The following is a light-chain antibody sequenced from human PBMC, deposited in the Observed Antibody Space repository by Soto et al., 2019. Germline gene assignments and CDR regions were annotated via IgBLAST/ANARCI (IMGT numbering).Light chain of an antibody. V-gene: IGLV1-47*01. CDR3: AAWDDSLSGLV. Sequence: QLVLTQPPSASGTPGQRVTISCSGSSSNVGSNYVYWYQQVPGTAPILLMHWDGQRPSGVPDRFSGSKSGTSASLAISGLRSEDEADYYCAAWDDSLSGLVFGGGTKLTVL. J-gene: IGLJ3*02. CDR1: SSNVGSNY. CDR2: WDG.